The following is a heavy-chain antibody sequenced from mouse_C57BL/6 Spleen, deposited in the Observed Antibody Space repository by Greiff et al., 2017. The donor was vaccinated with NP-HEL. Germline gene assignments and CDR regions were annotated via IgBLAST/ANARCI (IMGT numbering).Heavy chain of an antibody. Sequence: EVMLVESEGGLVQPGSSMKLSCTASGFTFSDYYMAWVRQVPEKGLEWVANINYDGSSTYYLDSLKSRFIISRDNATNILYLQMSSLKSEDTATYYCARETYAMDYWGQGTSVTVSS. V-gene: IGHV5-16*01. CDR1: GFTFSDYY. CDR3: ARETYAMDY. CDR2: INYDGSST. J-gene: IGHJ4*01.